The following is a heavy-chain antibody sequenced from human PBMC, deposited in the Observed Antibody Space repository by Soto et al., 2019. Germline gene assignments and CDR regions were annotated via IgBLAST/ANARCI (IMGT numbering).Heavy chain of an antibody. V-gene: IGHV3-9*01. CDR1: GFRFDGYA. D-gene: IGHD1-26*01. J-gene: IGHJ4*02. CDR3: VRGASLNFDY. CDR2: ISWNSGMI. Sequence: PGGSLRLSCAASGFRFDGYAMHWVRQAPGKGLEWVSGISWNSGMIGYADSVKGRFTISRDNAKNSLYLQMNSLRAEDTAFYYCVRGASLNFDYWGQGTLVTVSS.